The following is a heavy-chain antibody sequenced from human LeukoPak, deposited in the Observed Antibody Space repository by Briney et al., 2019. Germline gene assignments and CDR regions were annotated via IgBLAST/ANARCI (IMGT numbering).Heavy chain of an antibody. CDR3: ARGLGSTYYYYMDV. J-gene: IGHJ6*03. CDR1: GGSFSGYY. V-gene: IGHV4-34*01. CDR2: INHSGST. D-gene: IGHD3-10*01. Sequence: SETLSLTCAVYGGSFSGYYWSWIRQPPGKGLEWIGEINHSGSTNYNPSLKSRVTMSVDTSKNQFSLKLSSVTAADTAVYYCARGLGSTYYYYMDVWGKGTTVTISS.